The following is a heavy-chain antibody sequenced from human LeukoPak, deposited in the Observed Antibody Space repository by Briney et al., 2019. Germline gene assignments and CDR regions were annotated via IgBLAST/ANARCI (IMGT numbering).Heavy chain of an antibody. CDR2: IKQDGSQK. Sequence: VGSLRLSCAASGFTFSSYWMTWVRQAPGKGLEWVANIKQDGSQKDYVDSVKGRFTISRDNAKNSLYLQMNSLRAEDTAVYYCARNYFDSSGFYYYYNYYMDVWGKGSTVTVSS. CDR1: GFTFSSYW. D-gene: IGHD3-22*01. J-gene: IGHJ6*03. V-gene: IGHV3-7*01. CDR3: ARNYFDSSGFYYYYNYYMDV.